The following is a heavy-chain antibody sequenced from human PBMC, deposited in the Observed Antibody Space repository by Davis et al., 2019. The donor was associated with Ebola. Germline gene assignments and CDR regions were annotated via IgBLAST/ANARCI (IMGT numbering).Heavy chain of an antibody. D-gene: IGHD4-23*01. Sequence: ASVKVSCKASGYTFTSYGISWVRQAPGQGLEWMGWISAYNGNTNYAQKLQGRVTMTTDTSTSTAYMELSRLRSDDTAVYYCARLRAVTTVVRGHLYNYYAMDVWGKGTTVAVSS. J-gene: IGHJ6*04. CDR2: ISAYNGNT. V-gene: IGHV1-18*04. CDR1: GYTFTSYG. CDR3: ARLRAVTTVVRGHLYNYYAMDV.